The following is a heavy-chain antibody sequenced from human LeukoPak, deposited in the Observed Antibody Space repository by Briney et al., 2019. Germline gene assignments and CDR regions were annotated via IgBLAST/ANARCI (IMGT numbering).Heavy chain of an antibody. CDR1: GFTVSSNY. CDR2: IYSGGST. CDR3: ARDGGLRGLRGLGY. Sequence: GGSLRLSCAASGFTVSSNYMSWVRQAPGKGLEWVSVIYSGGSTYYADSVKGRFTISRHNSRNTLYLQMNSLRAEDTAVYYCARDGGLRGLRGLGYWGQGTLVTVSS. V-gene: IGHV3-53*04. J-gene: IGHJ4*02. D-gene: IGHD3-10*01.